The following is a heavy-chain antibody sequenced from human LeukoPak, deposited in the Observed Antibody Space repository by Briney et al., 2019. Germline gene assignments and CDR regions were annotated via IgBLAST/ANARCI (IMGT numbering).Heavy chain of an antibody. Sequence: GGSLRLSCAASGFSFTSYWMTWVRQARGKGLEWVGNIAQDGSVKNYVDSVKGRFTISRDNARNSVFLQMNSLRAEDTAFYYCGNQCSGGSCPEYWGRGTLVTVSS. CDR1: GFSFTSYW. CDR2: IAQDGSVK. V-gene: IGHV3-7*01. J-gene: IGHJ4*02. CDR3: GNQCSGGSCPEY. D-gene: IGHD2-15*01.